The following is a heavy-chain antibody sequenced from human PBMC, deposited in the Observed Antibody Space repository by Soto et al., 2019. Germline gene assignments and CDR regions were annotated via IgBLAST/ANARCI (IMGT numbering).Heavy chain of an antibody. J-gene: IGHJ3*02. CDR1: GFTFSNAW. CDR3: TTDGMKQWLVLDAFDI. CDR2: IKSKTDGGTT. D-gene: IGHD6-19*01. Sequence: GGSLRLSCAASGFTFSNAWMSWVRQAPGKGLEWVGRIKSKTDGGTTDYAAPVKGRFTISRDDSKNTLYLQMNSLKTEDTAVYYCTTDGMKQWLVLDAFDIWGQGTMVTVSS. V-gene: IGHV3-15*01.